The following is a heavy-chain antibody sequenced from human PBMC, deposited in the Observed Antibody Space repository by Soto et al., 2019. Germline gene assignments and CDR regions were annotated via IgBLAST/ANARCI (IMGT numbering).Heavy chain of an antibody. CDR1: GGSISSSSYY. D-gene: IGHD5-12*01. J-gene: IGHJ4*02. CDR3: ARKMATILIDY. Sequence: PSETLSLTCTVSGGSISSSSYYWGWIRQPPGKGLEWIGSIYYSGSTYYNPSLKSRVTISVDTSKNQFSLKLSSVTAADTAVYYCARKMATILIDYWGQGTLVTVSS. V-gene: IGHV4-39*01. CDR2: IYYSGST.